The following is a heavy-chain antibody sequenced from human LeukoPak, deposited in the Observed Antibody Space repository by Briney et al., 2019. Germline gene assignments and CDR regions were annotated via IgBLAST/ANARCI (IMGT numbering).Heavy chain of an antibody. V-gene: IGHV3-23*01. D-gene: IGHD4-17*01. CDR2: ISGSGGST. CDR1: GFTLSSYA. Sequence: GGSLRLSCAASGFTLSSYAMSWVRQAPGKGLEWVSGISGSGGSTYHADSVKGRFTISRDNSKNSLYLQMNSLRTEDTALYYCAKEDSTDYYYYMDVWGKGTTVTVSS. J-gene: IGHJ6*03. CDR3: AKEDSTDYYYYMDV.